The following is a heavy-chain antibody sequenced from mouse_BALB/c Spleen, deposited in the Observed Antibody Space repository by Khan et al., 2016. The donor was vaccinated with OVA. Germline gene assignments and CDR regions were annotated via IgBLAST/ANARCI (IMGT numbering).Heavy chain of an antibody. Sequence: QRQESGAELAKPGASVKMSCKASGYTFINYWILWIKQRPGQGLEWIGYINPSTGYTEYNQNFKDKATLTADKSSSTAYMQLSSLTSEDSTVYYCARRGLRWDFDYWGQGTTLTVSS. J-gene: IGHJ2*01. CDR3: ARRGLRWDFDY. D-gene: IGHD1-1*01. CDR2: INPSTGYT. V-gene: IGHV1-7*01. CDR1: GYTFINYW.